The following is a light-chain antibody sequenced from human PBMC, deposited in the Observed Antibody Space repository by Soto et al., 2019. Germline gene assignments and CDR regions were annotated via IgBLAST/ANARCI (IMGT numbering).Light chain of an antibody. CDR2: GAS. Sequence: EIVLTQSPGTLSLSPGERATLSCRASQSVGSIYLAWYQQKPGQAPRLLIYGASSRATGIPDRFSGSGSGTDFTLTISRLEPEDFAVYYCQHYGSSLITFGQGTRLEIK. J-gene: IGKJ5*01. CDR1: QSVGSIY. CDR3: QHYGSSLIT. V-gene: IGKV3-20*01.